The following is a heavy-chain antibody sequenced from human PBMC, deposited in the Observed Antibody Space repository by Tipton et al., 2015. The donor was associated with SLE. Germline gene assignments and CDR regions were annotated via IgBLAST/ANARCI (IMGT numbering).Heavy chain of an antibody. CDR1: GFTFSSYS. J-gene: IGHJ4*02. CDR3: AREGAAAGTGDY. D-gene: IGHD6-13*01. Sequence: SLRLSCAASGFTFSSYSMNWVRQAPGKGLEWVAVISYDGSSKYYADSVKGRFTISRDNAKNSLYLQMNGLRAEDTAVYYCAREGAAAGTGDYWGQGTLVTVSS. V-gene: IGHV3-30*03. CDR2: ISYDGSSK.